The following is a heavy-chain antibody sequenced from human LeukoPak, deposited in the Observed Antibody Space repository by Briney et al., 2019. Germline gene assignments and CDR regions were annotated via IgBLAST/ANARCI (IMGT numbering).Heavy chain of an antibody. J-gene: IGHJ4*02. D-gene: IGHD4-11*01. CDR3: TREYLTVSYFDY. Sequence: GGSLRLSCAASGFTFSSHSMNWVRQAPGKGQEWVSHISSSGSSMYYADSVKGRFTISRDNAKNSLFLRMNSLRGEDTAVYYCTREYLTVSYFDYWGQGTLVTVSS. CDR1: GFTFSSHS. CDR2: ISSSGSSM. V-gene: IGHV3-48*04.